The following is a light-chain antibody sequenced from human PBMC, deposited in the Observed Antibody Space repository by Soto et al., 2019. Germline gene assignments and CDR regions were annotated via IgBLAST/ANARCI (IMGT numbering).Light chain of an antibody. CDR1: SSNIGSNT. CDR3: AAWDDSLNGWV. J-gene: IGLJ3*02. V-gene: IGLV1-44*01. CDR2: SNN. Sequence: QSVLTQPPSASGTPGQRVTISCSGSSSNIGSNTVNWYQQLPVTAPKLLIYSNNQRPSGGGDRFSGSKSGTSASLAINGLQSEDEADYYCAAWDDSLNGWVFGGGTKLTVL.